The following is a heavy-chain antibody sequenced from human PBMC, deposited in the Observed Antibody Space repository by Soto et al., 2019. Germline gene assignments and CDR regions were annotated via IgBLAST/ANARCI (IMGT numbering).Heavy chain of an antibody. CDR2: ISYDGSNK. CDR1: GFTFSSYA. D-gene: IGHD6-19*01. V-gene: IGHV3-30-3*01. J-gene: IGHJ4*02. Sequence: GGSMRLSCAASGFTFSSYAMHWVRQAPGKELEWVAVISYDGSNKYYADSVKGRFTISRDNSKNTLYLQMNSLRAEDTAVYYCARDPGLVSFDYWGQGTLVTVSS. CDR3: ARDPGLVSFDY.